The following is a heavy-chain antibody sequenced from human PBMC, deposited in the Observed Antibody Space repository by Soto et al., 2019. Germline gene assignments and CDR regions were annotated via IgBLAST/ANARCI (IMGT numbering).Heavy chain of an antibody. D-gene: IGHD3-22*01. V-gene: IGHV1-2*02. CDR1: GYTFTDYY. CDR2: INPNSGAT. CDR3: ARGQFYYDIAFDI. J-gene: IGHJ3*02. Sequence: ASVKVSCKASGYTFTDYYIQWVRQAPGQGLEWMGWINPNSGATNYAQKLQGRVTITRDTSASTAYMELSSLRSEDMAVYYCARGQFYYDIAFDIWGQGTMVTVSS.